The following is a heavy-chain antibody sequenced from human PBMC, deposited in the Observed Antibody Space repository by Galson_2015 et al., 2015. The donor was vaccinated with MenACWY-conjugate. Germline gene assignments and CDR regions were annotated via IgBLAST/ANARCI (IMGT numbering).Heavy chain of an antibody. CDR3: ARDWGCPSGCCYNCFDP. D-gene: IGHD5-12*01. Sequence: SVKVSCKASGYTFTTCGISWVRQARGQGLEWVGWIGTNHGTGQYGDTKYGQYFRDRVTLTADTSTSTDYLGLRSLRSDDWAVYFCARDWGCPSGCCYNCFDPWGQGSLVTVAS. CDR1: GYTFTTCG. V-gene: IGHV1-18*01. CDR2: IGTNHGTGQYGDT. J-gene: IGHJ5*02.